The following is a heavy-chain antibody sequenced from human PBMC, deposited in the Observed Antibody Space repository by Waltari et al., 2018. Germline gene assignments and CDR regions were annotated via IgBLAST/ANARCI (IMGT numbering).Heavy chain of an antibody. Sequence: QVQLQQWGAGLLKPSETLSLTCAVYGGSFRGYYWSWIRQPPGKGLEWIGEINHSGSTNYNPSLKSRVTISVDTAKNQFSLKLSSVTAADTAVYYCARGPYCSGGSCYFYGDYWGQGTLVTVSS. V-gene: IGHV4-34*01. CDR3: ARGPYCSGGSCYFYGDY. J-gene: IGHJ4*02. CDR1: GGSFRGYY. D-gene: IGHD2-15*01. CDR2: INHSGST.